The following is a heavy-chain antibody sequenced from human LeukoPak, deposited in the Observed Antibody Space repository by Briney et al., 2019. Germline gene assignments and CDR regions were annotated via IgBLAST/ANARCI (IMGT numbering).Heavy chain of an antibody. J-gene: IGHJ4*02. CDR1: GYTFTSYG. CDR3: ARDLWGSGRYGFDY. D-gene: IGHD2-15*01. Sequence: ASVKVSCKASGYTFTSYGISWVRQAPGQGLEWMGWISAYNGNTNYAQKLQGRVTMTTDTSTSTAYMELRSLRSDDTAVYYCARDLWGSGRYGFDYWGQGTLVTVSS. V-gene: IGHV1-18*01. CDR2: ISAYNGNT.